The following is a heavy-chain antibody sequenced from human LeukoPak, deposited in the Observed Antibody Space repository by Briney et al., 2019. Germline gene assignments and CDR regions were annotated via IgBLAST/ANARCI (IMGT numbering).Heavy chain of an antibody. V-gene: IGHV3-23*01. Sequence: GGSLRLSCAASGFTFSTYAMSWVRQAPGMGLEWVSSISGSGGSTYYADSVKGRFTISRDNSKDTLYLQMNSLRAEDPAIYYCAKMVGYYHGPGKTSKWGQGTLVTASS. CDR3: AKMVGYYHGPGKTSK. J-gene: IGHJ4*02. CDR1: GFTFSTYA. CDR2: ISGSGGST. D-gene: IGHD3-10*01.